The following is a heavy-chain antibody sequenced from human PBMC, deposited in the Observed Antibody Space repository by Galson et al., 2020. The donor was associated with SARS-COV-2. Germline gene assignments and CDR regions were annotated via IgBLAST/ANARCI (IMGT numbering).Heavy chain of an antibody. CDR2: ISRDGYSQ. Sequence: GESLKLSCATSGFTFKSHWMHWVRQAPGTGLVWVSRISRDGYSQSYADSVKGRFIISRDNTKNRLYLQMHSLSAEDTAVYYCATSFPYLGAQCLEWPPNWFDPWGQGTLVTVSS. J-gene: IGHJ5*02. D-gene: IGHD3-3*01. CDR1: GFTFKSHW. CDR3: ATSFPYLGAQCLEWPPNWFDP. V-gene: IGHV3-74*01.